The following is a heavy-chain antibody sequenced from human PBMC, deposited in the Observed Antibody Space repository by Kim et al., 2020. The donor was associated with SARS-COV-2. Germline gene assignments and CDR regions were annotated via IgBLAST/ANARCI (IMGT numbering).Heavy chain of an antibody. CDR1: GFTVSSNY. V-gene: IGHV3-53*04. D-gene: IGHD6-19*01. J-gene: IGHJ6*02. Sequence: GGSLRLSCAASGFTVSSNYMSWVRQAPGKGLEWVSVIYSGGSTYYADSVKGRFTISRHNSKNTLYLQMNSLRAEDTAVYYCATSRPANASSGWYNSYYYYYYGMDVWGQGTTVTVSS. CDR3: ATSRPANASSGWYNSYYYYYYGMDV. CDR2: IYSGGST.